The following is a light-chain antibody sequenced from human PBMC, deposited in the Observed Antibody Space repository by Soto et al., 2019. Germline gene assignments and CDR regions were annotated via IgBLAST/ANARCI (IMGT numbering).Light chain of an antibody. CDR1: QSVSSSH. Sequence: EIVLTQSPGTLSLSQGERATLSCRASQSVSSSHLAWYRQKHGQAPRLLIYGASSRATGIPDRFSVSGSGTDFTLTISRLEPEDFAVYYCQQYGSSPITFGQGTRLETK. J-gene: IGKJ5*01. V-gene: IGKV3-20*01. CDR2: GAS. CDR3: QQYGSSPIT.